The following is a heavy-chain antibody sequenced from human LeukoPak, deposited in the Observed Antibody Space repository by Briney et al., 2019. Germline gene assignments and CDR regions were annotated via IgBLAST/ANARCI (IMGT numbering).Heavy chain of an antibody. CDR3: ARGPSRDGYKRKGFDY. CDR1: GGSISSGSYY. V-gene: IGHV4-61*02. Sequence: SETLSPTCTVSGGSISSGSYYWSWIRQPAGKGLEWIGRIYTSGGTNYNPSLKSRVTISVDTSKNQFSLKLSSVTAADTAVYYCARGPSRDGYKRKGFDYWGQGTLVTVSS. D-gene: IGHD5-24*01. CDR2: IYTSGGT. J-gene: IGHJ4*02.